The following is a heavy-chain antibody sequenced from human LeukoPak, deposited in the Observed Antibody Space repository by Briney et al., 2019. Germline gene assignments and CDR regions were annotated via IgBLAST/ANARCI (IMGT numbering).Heavy chain of an antibody. CDR3: ARHGYLWFGEPPVDWFDP. D-gene: IGHD3-10*01. V-gene: IGHV4-39*01. CDR1: GFTFSSYA. Sequence: GSLRLSCAASGFTFSSYAMSWIRQPPGKGLEWIGSIYYSGSTYYNPSLKSRVTISVDTSKNQFSLKLSSVTAADTAVYYCARHGYLWFGEPPVDWFDPWGQGTLVTVSS. J-gene: IGHJ5*02. CDR2: IYYSGST.